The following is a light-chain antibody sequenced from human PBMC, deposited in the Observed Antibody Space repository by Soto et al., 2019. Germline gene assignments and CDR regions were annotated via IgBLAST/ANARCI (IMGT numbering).Light chain of an antibody. Sequence: DIQVTQSPSTLSASVGDRVTITCRASQSISSWLAWYQQKPGKAPKLLIYDASSLESGVPSRFSGSGSGTEFTLTISSLQPDDFAAYYCQQYNSDSWTFGQGTKV. V-gene: IGKV1-5*01. CDR1: QSISSW. CDR3: QQYNSDSWT. J-gene: IGKJ1*01. CDR2: DAS.